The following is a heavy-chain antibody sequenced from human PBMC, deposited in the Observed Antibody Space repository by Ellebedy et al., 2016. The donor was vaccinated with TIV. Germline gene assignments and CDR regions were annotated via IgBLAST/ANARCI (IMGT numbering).Heavy chain of an antibody. CDR1: GGSISSYY. CDR3: ARYCGGSDCYGFDP. D-gene: IGHD2-21*02. J-gene: IGHJ5*02. V-gene: IGHV4-59*08. Sequence: SETLSLTCTVSGGSISSYYWSWIRQPPGKGLEWIGSIHYGGNTYYSPSLKSRVSISVDLSKNQFSLRLNSVTAADTAVYFCARYCGGSDCYGFDPWGQGTLVTVSS. CDR2: IHYGGNT.